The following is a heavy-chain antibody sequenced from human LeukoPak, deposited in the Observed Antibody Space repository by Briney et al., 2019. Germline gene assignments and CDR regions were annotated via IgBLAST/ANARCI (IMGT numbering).Heavy chain of an antibody. D-gene: IGHD3-9*01. CDR3: AVLMTGSYYMDV. CDR1: GGSISSSSYY. Sequence: SETLSLTCTVSGGSISSSSYYWGWLRQPPGKGLEWIGSIYYSGSTYYNPSLKSRVTISVDTSKNQFSLKLSSVTAAGTAVYYCAVLMTGSYYMDVWGKGTTVTVSS. CDR2: IYYSGST. J-gene: IGHJ6*03. V-gene: IGHV4-39*01.